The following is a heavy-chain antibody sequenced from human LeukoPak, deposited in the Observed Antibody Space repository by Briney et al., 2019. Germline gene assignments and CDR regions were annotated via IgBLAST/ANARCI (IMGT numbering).Heavy chain of an antibody. CDR2: INTDGSNT. D-gene: IGHD1-1*01. CDR3: ARGPANEYYFDY. CDR1: GFTFSSYC. Sequence: GGSLTLSCTASGFTFSSYCMHWVRQAPGQGLLWVSRINTDGSNTRNADSVKGRFTISRDNAKNTLYLQMNSLRAEDTAVYYCARGPANEYYFDYWGQGTLVTVSS. V-gene: IGHV3-74*01. J-gene: IGHJ4*02.